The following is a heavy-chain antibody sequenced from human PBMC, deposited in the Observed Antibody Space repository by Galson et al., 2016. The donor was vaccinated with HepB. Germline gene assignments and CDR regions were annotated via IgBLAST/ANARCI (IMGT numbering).Heavy chain of an antibody. CDR3: VKVGGAGYFDP. CDR1: GGSLSSYY. J-gene: IGHJ5*02. CDR2: IYYSGST. V-gene: IGHV4-59*01. D-gene: IGHD1-26*01. Sequence: ETLSLTCTVSGGSLSSYYWSWIRQPPGKGLEWIGYIYYSGSTNYNPSLKSRVTISIDTSKNQFSLKLSSVTAADTAVYYCVKVGGAGYFDPWGQGTLVTVSS.